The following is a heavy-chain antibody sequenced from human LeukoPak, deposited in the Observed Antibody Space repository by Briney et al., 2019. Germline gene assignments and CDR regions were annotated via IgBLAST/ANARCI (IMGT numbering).Heavy chain of an antibody. V-gene: IGHV3-30*02. CDR2: IRYDGSNK. J-gene: IGHJ4*02. CDR3: AKGYGSGSYEYYFDY. CDR1: GFTFSSYG. D-gene: IGHD3-10*01. Sequence: GGSLRLSCAASGFTFSSYGMHWVRQAPGKGLEWVAFIRYDGSNKYYAGSVKGRFTISRDNSKNTLYLQLSSLRAEDTAVYYCAKGYGSGSYEYYFDYWGQGTLVTVSS.